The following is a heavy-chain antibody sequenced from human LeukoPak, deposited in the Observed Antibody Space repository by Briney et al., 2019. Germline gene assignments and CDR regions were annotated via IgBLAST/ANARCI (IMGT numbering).Heavy chain of an antibody. J-gene: IGHJ4*02. CDR2: ISSSSSYI. Sequence: GGSLRLSCAASGFTFSSYSMNWVRQAPGKGLEWVSSISSSSSYIYYADSVKGRFTISRDNAKNSLYLQMNSLRAEDTAVYYCASSGWYVGFDYWGRGTLVTVSS. D-gene: IGHD6-19*01. CDR1: GFTFSSYS. CDR3: ASSGWYVGFDY. V-gene: IGHV3-21*01.